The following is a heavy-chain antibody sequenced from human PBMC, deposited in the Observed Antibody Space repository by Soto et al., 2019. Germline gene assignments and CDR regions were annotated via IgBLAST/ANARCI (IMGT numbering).Heavy chain of an antibody. D-gene: IGHD3-10*01. V-gene: IGHV3-23*01. CDR1: GFTFSSYA. CDR2: ISGSGGST. Sequence: GSLRLSCAASGFTFSSYAMSWVRQAPGKGLEWVSAISGSGGSTYYADSVKGRFTISRDNSKNTLYLQMNSLRAEDTAVYYCAKDYYGSGNYYGMDVWGQGTTVTVSS. CDR3: AKDYYGSGNYYGMDV. J-gene: IGHJ6*02.